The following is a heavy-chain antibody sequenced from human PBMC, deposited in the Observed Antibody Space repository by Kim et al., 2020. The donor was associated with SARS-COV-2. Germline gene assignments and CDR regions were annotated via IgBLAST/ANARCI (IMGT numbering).Heavy chain of an antibody. Sequence: AVSVKSRITINPDTSTNQFSLQLNSVTPEDTAVYYCARLSIAVAGTYFDYWGQGTLVTVSS. D-gene: IGHD6-19*01. J-gene: IGHJ4*02. V-gene: IGHV6-1*01. CDR3: ARLSIAVAGTYFDY.